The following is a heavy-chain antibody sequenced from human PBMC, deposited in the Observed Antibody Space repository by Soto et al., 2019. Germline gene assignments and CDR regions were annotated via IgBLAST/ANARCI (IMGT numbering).Heavy chain of an antibody. Sequence: SETLSLTCTVSGGSISSYYWSWIRQPAGKGLEWIGRIYTSGSTNYNPSLKSRVTMSVDTSKNQFSLKLSSVTAADTAVCYCARLLASYDFWTRFDPWGQGTLVTVSS. CDR1: GGSISSYY. J-gene: IGHJ5*02. CDR2: IYTSGST. CDR3: ARLLASYDFWTRFDP. V-gene: IGHV4-4*07. D-gene: IGHD3-3*01.